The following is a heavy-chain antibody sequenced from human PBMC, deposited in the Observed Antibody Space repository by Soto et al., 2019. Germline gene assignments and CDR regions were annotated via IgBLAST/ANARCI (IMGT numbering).Heavy chain of an antibody. CDR3: ARDRXGRPGQIAEPLLFYFDY. CDR2: INPGNGDT. D-gene: IGHD3-16*01. Sequence: EASVKVSCKTSGFTFISYPIHWVRQAPGQGLEWMGWINPGNGDTNYSQKFQGRITITTDTAATTAYLEVNSLTSEDAAVYYCARDRXGRPGQIAEPLLFYFDYWGPGTQVTVSS. J-gene: IGHJ4*02. CDR1: GFTFISYP. V-gene: IGHV1-3*01.